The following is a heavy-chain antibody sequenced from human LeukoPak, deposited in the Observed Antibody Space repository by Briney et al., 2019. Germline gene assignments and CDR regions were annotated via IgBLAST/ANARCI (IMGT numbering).Heavy chain of an antibody. J-gene: IGHJ4*02. CDR3: AKGDYYDSSASVDY. Sequence: PGGSLRLSCAASGFIFDDYAMHWVRQAPGKGLEWVSGISWNSGSIGYADSVKGRFTISRDNAKNSLYLQMNSLRAEDMALYYCAKGDYYDSSASVDYWGQGTLVTVSS. CDR1: GFIFDDYA. CDR2: ISWNSGSI. D-gene: IGHD3-22*01. V-gene: IGHV3-9*03.